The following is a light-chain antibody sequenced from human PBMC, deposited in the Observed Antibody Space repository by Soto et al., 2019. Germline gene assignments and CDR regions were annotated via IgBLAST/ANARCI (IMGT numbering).Light chain of an antibody. CDR2: GAS. Sequence: EIVMTQSPATLSVSPGDRVSLSCRASQSVSRNLAWYQHKPGQAPRVLIYGASTRATGIPARFSGSGSGTEFTLTISSLQSEDFAVYYCQQYDSWPPTTFGQGTKVDIK. J-gene: IGKJ1*01. CDR1: QSVSRN. CDR3: QQYDSWPPTT. V-gene: IGKV3-15*01.